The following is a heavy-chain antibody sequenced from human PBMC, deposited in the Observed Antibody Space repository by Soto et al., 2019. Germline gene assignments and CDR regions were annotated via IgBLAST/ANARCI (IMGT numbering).Heavy chain of an antibody. V-gene: IGHV3-30*04. Sequence: QVQLVESGGGVVQPGRSLRLSCAASGFPFSSYAMHWVRQAPGKGLEWVAAISYDGSNKYYVDSVKGRFTFSRDNSKNTLYLQMNSLRAEDTAVYYCARSTGYNVLTGYNMGAFDIWGQGTMVIVSS. CDR3: ARSTGYNVLTGYNMGAFDI. D-gene: IGHD3-9*01. CDR1: GFPFSSYA. J-gene: IGHJ3*02. CDR2: ISYDGSNK.